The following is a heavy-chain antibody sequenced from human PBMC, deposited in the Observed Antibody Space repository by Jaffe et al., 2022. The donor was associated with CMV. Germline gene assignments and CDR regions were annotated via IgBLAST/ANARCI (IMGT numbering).Heavy chain of an antibody. V-gene: IGHV1-24*01. D-gene: IGHD6-19*01. CDR3: ATPTRRRWLAQYYFDY. CDR1: GYTLTEVS. J-gene: IGHJ4*02. Sequence: QVQLVQSGAEVKKPGASVKVSCKVSGYTLTEVSMHWVRQAPGKGLQWMGRFDPEDGQIIYAQNFQGRVTMTEDRSTDTTYMELSSLRSEDTAVYYCATPTRRRWLAQYYFDYWGQGTLVTVSS. CDR2: FDPEDGQI.